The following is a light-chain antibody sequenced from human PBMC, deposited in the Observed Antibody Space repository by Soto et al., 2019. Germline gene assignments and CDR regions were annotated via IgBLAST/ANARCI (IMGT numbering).Light chain of an antibody. J-gene: IGKJ5*01. V-gene: IGKV3-11*01. CDR2: DAS. CDR3: QHRMNWPLT. Sequence: EIVMTQAPATLSLSPLERATLSCMASQSVSSNLAWYQQKPGQAPRLLIYDASNRATGIPARFSGSGSETDFTLTISSLEPEDFAVYYCQHRMNWPLTFGQGTRLETK. CDR1: QSVSSN.